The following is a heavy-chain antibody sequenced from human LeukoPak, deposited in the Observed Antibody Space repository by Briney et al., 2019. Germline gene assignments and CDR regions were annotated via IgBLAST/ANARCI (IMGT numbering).Heavy chain of an antibody. J-gene: IGHJ4*02. V-gene: IGHV4-34*01. CDR3: ARRSGSTPGFDY. CDR1: GGSFSGYY. Sequence: SETLSLTCAVYGGSFSGYYWSWIRQPPGKGLEWIGEINHSGSTNYNPSLKSRVTISVDTSKNQFSLKLSSVTAADTAVYYCARRSGSTPGFDYWGQGTLVTVSS. CDR2: INHSGST. D-gene: IGHD3-10*01.